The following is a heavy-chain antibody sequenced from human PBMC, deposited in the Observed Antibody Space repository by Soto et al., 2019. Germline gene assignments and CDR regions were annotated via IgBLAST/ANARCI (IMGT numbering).Heavy chain of an antibody. D-gene: IGHD3-10*01. CDR1: GYTFISYA. J-gene: IGHJ6*02. V-gene: IGHV1-3*04. CDR2: INTGNGNT. Sequence: QVHLVQSGAEVKKPGASVNVSCKASGYTFISYAMHWVRLAPGQRLEWMGRINTGNGNTKYSQKFQGRVTITRDTSASIAYMELSSLRSEDTAIYYCARGDAYYYNSGRSGMDVWGQGTTVTVSS. CDR3: ARGDAYYYNSGRSGMDV.